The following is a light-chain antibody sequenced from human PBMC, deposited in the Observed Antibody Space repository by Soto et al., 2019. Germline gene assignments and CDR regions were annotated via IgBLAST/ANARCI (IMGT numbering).Light chain of an antibody. V-gene: IGLV1-40*01. Sequence: QAVVTQPPSVSGAPGQRVTISCTGSSSNIGAHFDVHWYQQLPGTAPKLLIYGNTNRPSGVPDRFSGFKSGTSASLAITGLQAEDEADYYCQSYDNSLSASLFGGGTKVTVL. CDR2: GNT. CDR1: SSNIGAHFD. J-gene: IGLJ2*01. CDR3: QSYDNSLSASL.